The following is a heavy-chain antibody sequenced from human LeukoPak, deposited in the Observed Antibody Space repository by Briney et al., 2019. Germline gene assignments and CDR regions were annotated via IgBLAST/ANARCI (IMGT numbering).Heavy chain of an antibody. D-gene: IGHD5-12*01. V-gene: IGHV3-33*01. J-gene: IGHJ4*02. CDR3: ARGPRGYDVLLSFDY. CDR1: GFTFSSYG. CDR2: IWYDGSNK. Sequence: PGRSLRLSCAASGFTFSSYGMHWVRQAPGKGLEWVAVIWYDGSNKYYADSVKGRFTISRDNSKNTLYLQMNSLRAEDTAVYYCARGPRGYDVLLSFDYWGQGTLVTASS.